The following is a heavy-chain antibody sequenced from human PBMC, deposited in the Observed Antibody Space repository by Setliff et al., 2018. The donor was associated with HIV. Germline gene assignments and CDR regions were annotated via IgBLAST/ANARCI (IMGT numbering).Heavy chain of an antibody. CDR3: ARELPDSSSWVDY. CDR2: VRPHSINK. Sequence: GASVKVSCKASGYRFIDYYIHWVRQAPGQGLEWMGWVRPHSINKVYAQKFQGRVTMTSDASLSTAYMELRSLRSDDTAVYYCARELPDSSSWVDYWGQGTLVTVSS. J-gene: IGHJ4*02. V-gene: IGHV1-2*02. CDR1: GYRFIDYY. D-gene: IGHD6-13*01.